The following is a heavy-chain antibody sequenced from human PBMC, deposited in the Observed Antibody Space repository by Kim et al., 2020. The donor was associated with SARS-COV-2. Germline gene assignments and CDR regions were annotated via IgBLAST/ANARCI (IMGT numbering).Heavy chain of an antibody. V-gene: IGHV1-69*13. CDR1: GGTFSSYA. D-gene: IGHD6-6*01. CDR3: ATVSSRDSGGPYYYYGMDV. CDR2: IIPIFGTA. Sequence: SVKVSCKASGGTFSSYAISWVRQAPGQGLEWMGGIIPIFGTANYAQKFQGRVTITADESTSTAYMELSSLRSEDTAVYYCATVSSRDSGGPYYYYGMDVWGQGTTVTVSS. J-gene: IGHJ6*02.